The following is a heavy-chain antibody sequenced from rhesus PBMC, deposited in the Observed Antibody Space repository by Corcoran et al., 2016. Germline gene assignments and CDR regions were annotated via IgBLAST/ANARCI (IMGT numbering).Heavy chain of an antibody. V-gene: IGHV1-198*02. CDR1: GFTFGRYA. CDR2: IIPLVGRT. J-gene: IGHJ4*01. D-gene: IGHD3-34*01. CDR3: ARDLGGVSGGITFDD. Sequence: QVQLVQSGAGVRKPGASVKVSCKASGFTFGRYAISWVRQAPGTGLAWMGVIIPLVGRTNYAEKFQGRVTIPADTSTSTAYMELSSLRSEDTAVYYCARDLGGVSGGITFDDWGQGVLVTVSS.